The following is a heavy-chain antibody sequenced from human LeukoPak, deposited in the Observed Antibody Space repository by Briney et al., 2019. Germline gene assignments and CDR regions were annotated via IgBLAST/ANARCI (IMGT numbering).Heavy chain of an antibody. CDR3: ARGPDYGDYVLYGRSYYYYYMDV. V-gene: IGHV1-2*02. D-gene: IGHD4-17*01. CDR2: INPNSGGT. Sequence: ASVKVSCKASGYTFTSYGISWVRQAPGQGLEWMGWINPNSGGTNYAQKFQGRVTMTRDTSISTAYMELRSLRSDDTAVYYCARGPDYGDYVLYGRSYYYYYMDVWGKGTTVTVSS. J-gene: IGHJ6*03. CDR1: GYTFTSYG.